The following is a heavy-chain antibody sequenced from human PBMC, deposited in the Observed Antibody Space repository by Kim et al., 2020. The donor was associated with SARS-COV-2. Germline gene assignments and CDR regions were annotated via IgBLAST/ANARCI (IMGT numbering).Heavy chain of an antibody. V-gene: IGHV3-30*04. CDR3: AREISSWYFFDY. Sequence: GGSLRLSCAASGFTFSSYAMHWVRQAPGKGLEWVAVISYDGSNKYYADSVKGRFTISRDNSKNTLYLQMNSLRAEDTAVYYCAREISSWYFFDYWGQGTLVTVSS. D-gene: IGHD6-13*01. CDR2: ISYDGSNK. CDR1: GFTFSSYA. J-gene: IGHJ4*02.